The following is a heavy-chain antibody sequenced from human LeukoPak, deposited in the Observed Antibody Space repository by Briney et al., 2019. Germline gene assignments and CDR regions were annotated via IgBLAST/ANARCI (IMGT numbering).Heavy chain of an antibody. D-gene: IGHD5-18*01. CDR1: GFTFSSYS. V-gene: IGHV3-21*04. J-gene: IGHJ6*02. Sequence: PGGSLRLSCAASGFTFSSYSMNWVRQAPGKGLEWVSSISSSSSYIYYADSVKGRFTISRDNAKNSLYLQMNSLRAEDTAVYYCARDPRGYSYGTYQYYGMDVWGQGTTVTVSS. CDR3: ARDPRGYSYGTYQYYGMDV. CDR2: ISSSSSYI.